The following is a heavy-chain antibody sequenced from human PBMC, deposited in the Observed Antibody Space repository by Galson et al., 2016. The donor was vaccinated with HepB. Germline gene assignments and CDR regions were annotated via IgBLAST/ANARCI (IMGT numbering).Heavy chain of an antibody. D-gene: IGHD2-15*01. J-gene: IGHJ6*02. CDR3: AKVLGAGYCGGSSCAMDV. CDR2: ISRSSSLI. Sequence: LRLSCADSGFTFSSDSMNWVRQAPGKGLEWISSISRSSSLIYYADSVTGRFTISRDNAKRSLYLQMNSLRVEDTAVHYCAKVLGAGYCGGSSCAMDVWGQGTTVTVSS. CDR1: GFTFSSDS. V-gene: IGHV3-21*04.